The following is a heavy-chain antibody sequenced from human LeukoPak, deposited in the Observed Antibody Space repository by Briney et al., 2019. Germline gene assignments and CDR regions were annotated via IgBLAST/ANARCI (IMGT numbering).Heavy chain of an antibody. CDR3: ARDSGVGARGTAFDL. CDR2: IVPIFGTP. V-gene: IGHV1-69*06. CDR1: GGNFNSYA. J-gene: IGHJ3*01. D-gene: IGHD1-26*01. Sequence: GASVKVSCKASGGNFNSYALNWVRQAPGQGLEWIGNIVPIFGTPNYAQKFQGRVTIIADKSTRTNYMELSSLSSEDTAVYYCARDSGVGARGTAFDLWGQGTMVSVSS.